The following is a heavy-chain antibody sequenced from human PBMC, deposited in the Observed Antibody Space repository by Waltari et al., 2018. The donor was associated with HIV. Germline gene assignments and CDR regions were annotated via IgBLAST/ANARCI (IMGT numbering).Heavy chain of an antibody. J-gene: IGHJ6*02. CDR2: IYTSGST. CDR3: ARDGGYYDFWSGYNYYYGMDV. CDR1: GGSISSASYY. D-gene: IGHD3-3*01. V-gene: IGHV4-61*02. Sequence: QVQLQESGPGLVKPSQTLSLTCTVSGGSISSASYYWSWIRQPAGKGLEWIGRIYTSGSTNYNPSLKSRVTISVDTSKNQFSLKLSSVTAADTAVYYCARDGGYYDFWSGYNYYYGMDVWGQGTTVTVSS.